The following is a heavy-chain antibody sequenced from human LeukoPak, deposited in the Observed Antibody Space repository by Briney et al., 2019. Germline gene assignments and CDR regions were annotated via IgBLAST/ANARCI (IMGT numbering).Heavy chain of an antibody. J-gene: IGHJ4*02. Sequence: GRSLRLSCAASGFTFSSYGMHWVRQAPGKGLEWVAVISYDGSNKYSADSVKGRFTISRDNSKNTLYLQMNSLRAEDTAVYYCAKDGGSSGWYFDYWGQGTLVTVSS. CDR3: AKDGGSSGWYFDY. CDR1: GFTFSSYG. CDR2: ISYDGSNK. V-gene: IGHV3-30*18. D-gene: IGHD6-19*01.